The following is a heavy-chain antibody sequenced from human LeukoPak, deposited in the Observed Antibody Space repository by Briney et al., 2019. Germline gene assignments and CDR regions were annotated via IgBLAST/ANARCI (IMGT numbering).Heavy chain of an antibody. CDR1: GFTFSSYW. D-gene: IGHD3-3*01. Sequence: GGPLGLSCAAPGFTFSSYWMSWVRQAPGKGLEWVANIKQNGSEKYYVDSVKGRFTISGDDAKNSLYLQMNSLRVEDTAVYYCARDTEYYDFWSGYYKRGSIDYWGQGTLVTVSS. CDR3: ARDTEYYDFWSGYYKRGSIDY. CDR2: IKQNGSEK. J-gene: IGHJ4*02. V-gene: IGHV3-7*01.